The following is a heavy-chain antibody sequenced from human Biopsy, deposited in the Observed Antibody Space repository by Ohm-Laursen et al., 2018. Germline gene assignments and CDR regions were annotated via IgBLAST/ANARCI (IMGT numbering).Heavy chain of an antibody. CDR3: ARGGDFGGFCTKGVCSGTLDM. J-gene: IGHJ3*02. D-gene: IGHD2-8*01. V-gene: IGHV4-4*07. Sequence: TLSLTCNVSGGTISNFYWSWIRQPAGKGLEWIGRIYSSGFTVYNPSLKSRVSMSIDTSKNQFSLKLASVTAADTAMYFRARGGDFGGFCTKGVCSGTLDMWGQGTMVAVSS. CDR1: GGTISNFY. CDR2: IYSSGFT.